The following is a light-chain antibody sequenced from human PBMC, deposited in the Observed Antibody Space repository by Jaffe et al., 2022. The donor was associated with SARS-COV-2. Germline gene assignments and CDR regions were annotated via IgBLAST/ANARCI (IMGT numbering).Light chain of an antibody. Sequence: EIVLTQSPGTLSLSPGERATLSCRASQSIASNYLAWYQQKPGQAPRLLIYNTSSRATGIPDRFSGNGSGTDFTLTISRLEPEDFAVYYCQQYGSAPRTFGQGSKVEIK. CDR3: QQYGSAPRT. V-gene: IGKV3-20*01. CDR1: QSIASNY. J-gene: IGKJ1*01. CDR2: NTS.